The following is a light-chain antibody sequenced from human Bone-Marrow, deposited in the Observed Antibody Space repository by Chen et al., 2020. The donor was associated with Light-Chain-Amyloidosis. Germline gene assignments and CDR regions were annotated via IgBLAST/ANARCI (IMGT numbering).Light chain of an antibody. J-gene: IGLJ2*01. CDR3: QSADSSGTYEGI. CDR1: DLPTKY. CDR2: RDT. Sequence: SYELTQPPSVSVPPGQTARITCSGDDLPTKYAYWYQQKPGQAPVLVIHRDTERPSGISERFSGSNSATTATLTISGVQAEDEADDHCQSADSSGTYEGIFGGGTKLTVL. V-gene: IGLV3-25*03.